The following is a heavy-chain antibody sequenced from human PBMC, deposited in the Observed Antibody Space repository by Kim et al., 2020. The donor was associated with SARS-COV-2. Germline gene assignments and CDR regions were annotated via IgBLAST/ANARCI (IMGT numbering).Heavy chain of an antibody. V-gene: IGHV3-23*01. CDR1: GFTFSSYA. CDR2: ISGSGGST. Sequence: GGSLRLSCAASGFTFSSYAMSWVRQAPGKGLEWVSAISGSGGSTYYADSVKGRFTISRDNSKNTLYLQMNSLRAEDTAVYYCAKSNIVVVVAAPFDYWGQGTLVTVSS. J-gene: IGHJ4*02. D-gene: IGHD2-15*01. CDR3: AKSNIVVVVAAPFDY.